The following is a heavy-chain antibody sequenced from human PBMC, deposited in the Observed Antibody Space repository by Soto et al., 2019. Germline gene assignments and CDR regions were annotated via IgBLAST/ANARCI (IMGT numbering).Heavy chain of an antibody. CDR2: ISGSGGTT. CDR3: TAHLYYYGSGSSHSGY. Sequence: GGSLRLSCAASGFTFSSYAMSWVRQAPGKGLEWVSAISGSGGTTDYAAPVKGRFTISRDDSKNTLYLQMNSLKTEDTAVYYCTAHLYYYGSGSSHSGYWGQGTLVTV. V-gene: IGHV3-23*01. CDR1: GFTFSSYA. D-gene: IGHD3-10*01. J-gene: IGHJ4*02.